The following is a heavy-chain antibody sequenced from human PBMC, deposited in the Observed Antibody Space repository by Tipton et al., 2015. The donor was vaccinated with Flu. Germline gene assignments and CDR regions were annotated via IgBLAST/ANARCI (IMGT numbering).Heavy chain of an antibody. CDR3: ARRDYSNYVSDPKSWFDL. D-gene: IGHD4-11*01. CDR2: VSRTGST. Sequence: TLSLTCAVSGDSISSDFYWAWIRQFPGKGLEWIGTVSRTGSTIYNPSLKSRVTISIDTSKNQFSLNMRSVTAADMAVYYCARRDYSNYVSDPKSWFDLWGRGTLVTVSS. J-gene: IGHJ2*01. V-gene: IGHV4-38-2*01. CDR1: GDSISSDFY.